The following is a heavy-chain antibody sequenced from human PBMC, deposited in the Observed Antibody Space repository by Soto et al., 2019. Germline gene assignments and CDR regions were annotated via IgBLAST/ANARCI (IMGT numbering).Heavy chain of an antibody. CDR3: ARGMWYYDSSGYYPDAFDI. D-gene: IGHD3-22*01. CDR2: INAGNGNT. Sequence: GASVKVSCKASGYTFTSYAMHWVRQAPGQRLEWMGWINAGNGNTKYSQKFQGRVTITRDTSASTAYMELSSLRSEDTAVYYCARGMWYYDSSGYYPDAFDIWGQGTMVTVSS. CDR1: GYTFTSYA. V-gene: IGHV1-3*01. J-gene: IGHJ3*02.